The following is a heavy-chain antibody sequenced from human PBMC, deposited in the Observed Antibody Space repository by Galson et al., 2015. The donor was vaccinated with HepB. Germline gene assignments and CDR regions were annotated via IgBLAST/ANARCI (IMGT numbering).Heavy chain of an antibody. V-gene: IGHV3-30*04. Sequence: LRLSCAASGFTFRNYAMHWVRQAPGKGLEWVAFISYDGRDKYYTDSVKGRFTISRDNSKNTQHLHMKSLRPGDTAVYYCARDPGGDYGAGYYFDFWGQGILVAVSS. CDR2: ISYDGRDK. J-gene: IGHJ4*02. CDR3: ARDPGGDYGAGYYFDF. D-gene: IGHD4-17*01. CDR1: GFTFRNYA.